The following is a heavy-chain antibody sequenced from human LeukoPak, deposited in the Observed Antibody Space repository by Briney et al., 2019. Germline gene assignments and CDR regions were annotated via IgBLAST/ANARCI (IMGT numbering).Heavy chain of an antibody. J-gene: IGHJ5*02. V-gene: IGHV3-48*04. CDR2: ISSSSSTI. CDR3: AGWGVAQA. Sequence: GGSLRLSCAASGVAFSSYSMNWVRQAPGKGLEWVSYISSSSSTIYYADSVKGRFTISRDNAKNSLYLQMNNLRVEDTAVYYCAGWGVAQAWGQGTLVTVSS. D-gene: IGHD3-16*01. CDR1: GVAFSSYS.